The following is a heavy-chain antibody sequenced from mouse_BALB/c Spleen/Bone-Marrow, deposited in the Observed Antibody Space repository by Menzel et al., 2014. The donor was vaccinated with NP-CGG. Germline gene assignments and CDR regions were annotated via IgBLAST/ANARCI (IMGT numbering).Heavy chain of an antibody. CDR2: ILPGRGST. CDR1: GYTFSSYW. CDR3: ARWDTTAMDY. J-gene: IGHJ4*01. V-gene: IGHV1-9*01. D-gene: IGHD1-1*01. Sequence: QVQLQQSGAELMKPGVSVKISCKATGYTFSSYWIEWVKQRPGHGLGWIGEILPGRGSTNYNEKFKGKATFTSDTSSNTAYMQLSSLTSEDSAVYYCARWDTTAMDYWGQGTSVTVSS.